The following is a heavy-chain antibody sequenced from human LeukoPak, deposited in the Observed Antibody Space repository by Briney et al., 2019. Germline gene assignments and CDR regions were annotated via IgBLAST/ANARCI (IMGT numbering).Heavy chain of an antibody. J-gene: IGHJ4*02. CDR1: GFRLSTYW. Sequence: GGSLRLSCAASGFRLSTYWMSWVRQAPGKGLEWVANIKQDGSHKNYVDSVKGRFTISRDNAKNSLYLQMNSLRAEDTAVYYCARETPDSSGWDWGQGTLVTVSS. CDR2: IKQDGSHK. V-gene: IGHV3-7*01. CDR3: ARETPDSSGWD. D-gene: IGHD6-19*01.